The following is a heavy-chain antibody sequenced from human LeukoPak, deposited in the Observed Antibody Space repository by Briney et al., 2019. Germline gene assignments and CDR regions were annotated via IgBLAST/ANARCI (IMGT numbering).Heavy chain of an antibody. CDR1: GFTFSIYA. CDR3: AKAQFLGYSYSYYFDY. V-gene: IGHV3-23*01. CDR2: ITVSGGST. D-gene: IGHD5-24*01. Sequence: GRSLRLSCAASGFTFSIYAMSCVPHAPGKGLECVSAITVSGGSTYYADSVKGRFTISRDNSKNTLYLQMNSLRAEDTAVYYCAKAQFLGYSYSYYFDYWGQGTLVTVSS. J-gene: IGHJ4*02.